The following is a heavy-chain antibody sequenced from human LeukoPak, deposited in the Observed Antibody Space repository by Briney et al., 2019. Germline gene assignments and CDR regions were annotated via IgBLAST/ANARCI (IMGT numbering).Heavy chain of an antibody. D-gene: IGHD5-24*01. CDR2: INHSGST. Sequence: SETLSLTCAVYGGSFSGYYWSWIRQPPGKGLEWIGEINHSGSTNYNPSLKSRVTISVDTSKNQFSLKLSSVTAADTAVYYCARLTKRWLPDYWGQGTLVTVSS. CDR1: GGSFSGYY. V-gene: IGHV4-34*01. CDR3: ARLTKRWLPDY. J-gene: IGHJ4*02.